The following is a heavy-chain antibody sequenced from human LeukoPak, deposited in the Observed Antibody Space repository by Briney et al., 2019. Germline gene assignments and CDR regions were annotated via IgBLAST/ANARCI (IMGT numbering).Heavy chain of an antibody. J-gene: IGHJ4*02. V-gene: IGHV4-59*01. CDR2: IYYSGNT. D-gene: IGHD5-24*01. Sequence: TSETLSLTCTVSGGSISSYYWSWVRQPPGKGLEWIGYIYYSGNTNYNPSLKSRVTISVNTSKNQFSLKLSSVTAADTAVYYCARRRDGYNRAFDYWGQGTLVTVSS. CDR1: GGSISSYY. CDR3: ARRRDGYNRAFDY.